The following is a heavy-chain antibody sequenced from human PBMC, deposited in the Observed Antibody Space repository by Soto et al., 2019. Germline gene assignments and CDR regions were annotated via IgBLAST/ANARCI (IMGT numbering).Heavy chain of an antibody. Sequence: SVKVSCKASGGTFSSYAISWVRQAPGQGLEWMGGIIPIFGTANYAQKFQGRVTITADKSTSTAYMELSSLRSEDTAVYYCARVEDDSSGWYDYYGMDVWGQGTTVTVSS. V-gene: IGHV1-69*06. CDR2: IIPIFGTA. CDR3: ARVEDDSSGWYDYYGMDV. CDR1: GGTFSSYA. D-gene: IGHD6-19*01. J-gene: IGHJ6*02.